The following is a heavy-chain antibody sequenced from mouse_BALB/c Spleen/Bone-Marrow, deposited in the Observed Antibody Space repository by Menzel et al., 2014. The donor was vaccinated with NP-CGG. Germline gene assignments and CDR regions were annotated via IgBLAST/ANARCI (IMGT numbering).Heavy chain of an antibody. CDR3: ARQGYYGYSDY. CDR1: GFDFXRYW. J-gene: IGHJ2*01. Sequence: EVQLQQSGGGLAQPGGSLKLSCAASGFDFXRYWMSWVRQAPGKGLEWIGEINPDSSTINYTPSLKDKFIISRDNAKNTLYLQMRKVRSEDTALYYCARQGYYGYSDYWGQGTTLTVSS. V-gene: IGHV4-1*02. CDR2: INPDSSTI. D-gene: IGHD1-2*01.